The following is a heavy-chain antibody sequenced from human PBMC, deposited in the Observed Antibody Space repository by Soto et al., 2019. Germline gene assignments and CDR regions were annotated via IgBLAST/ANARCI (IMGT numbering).Heavy chain of an antibody. CDR1: SGSIRSAGSS. D-gene: IGHD6-19*01. CDR3: ARGVGYRSGWWPYYFDY. J-gene: IGHJ4*02. V-gene: IGHV4-30-2*01. Sequence: QLQLQASGSSLVEPAQTLSLTCAVSSGSIRSAGSSWNWIRQPPGEGLEWIGYISRSGSFLYTPSLKHRVTISLDRSKYQFSLRLSSVTAADTAVFYCARGVGYRSGWWPYYFDYGGQGALVTVSS. CDR2: ISRSGSF.